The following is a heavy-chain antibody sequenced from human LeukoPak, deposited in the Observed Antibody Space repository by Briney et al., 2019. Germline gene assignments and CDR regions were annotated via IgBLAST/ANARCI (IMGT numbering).Heavy chain of an antibody. J-gene: IGHJ4*02. CDR1: GFTFSDYY. CDR3: AREPLGEAGDYFDY. V-gene: IGHV3-11*06. CDR2: ISSSSSYT. Sequence: GGSLRLSCAASGFTFSDYYMSWLRQAPGMGLEWVSYISSSSSYTNYADSGKGRFTISRDNAKNSLYLQMNSLRAEDTAVYYCAREPLGEAGDYFDYWGQGTLVTVSS. D-gene: IGHD3-10*01.